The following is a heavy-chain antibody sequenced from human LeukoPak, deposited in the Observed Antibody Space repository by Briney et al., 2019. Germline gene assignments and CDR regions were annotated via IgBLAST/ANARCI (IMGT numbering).Heavy chain of an antibody. V-gene: IGHV4-38-2*01. Sequence: SETLSLTCAVSGYSISSGYYWGWIRQPPGKGLEWIGSIYHSGSTYYNPSLKSRVTISVDTSKNQFSLKLSSVTAADTAVYYCARLFSSGDYFDYWGQGTLVTVSS. CDR3: ARLFSSGDYFDY. D-gene: IGHD6-19*01. J-gene: IGHJ4*02. CDR1: GYSISSGYY. CDR2: IYHSGST.